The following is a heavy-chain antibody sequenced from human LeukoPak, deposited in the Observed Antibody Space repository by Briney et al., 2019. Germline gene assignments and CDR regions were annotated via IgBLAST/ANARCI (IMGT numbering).Heavy chain of an antibody. CDR3: ARENEDYGPDY. D-gene: IGHD4-17*01. CDR1: GFTFSSYG. CDR2: ISSSSSYI. V-gene: IGHV3-21*01. Sequence: GGSLRLSCAASGFTFSSYGMNWVRQAPGKGLEWVSSISSSSSYIYYADSVKGRFTISRDNAKNSLYLQMNSLRAEDTAVYYCARENEDYGPDYWGQGTLVTVSS. J-gene: IGHJ4*02.